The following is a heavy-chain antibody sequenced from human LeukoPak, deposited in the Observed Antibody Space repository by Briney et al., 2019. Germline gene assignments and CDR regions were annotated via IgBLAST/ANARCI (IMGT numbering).Heavy chain of an antibody. V-gene: IGHV3-73*01. J-gene: IGHJ3*01. CDR1: GFSFSGYI. CDR3: TLGHSSGRLGAFDV. CDR2: IKSKSNNYET. D-gene: IGHD6-19*01. Sequence: GGSLRLSCAASGFSFSGYIIHWVRQASGTGLEWIGRIKSKSNNYETAYAAPVKGRITISRDDSNNAAYLELSSLKTEDTAVYYCTLGHSSGRLGAFDVWGQGTMVTVSS.